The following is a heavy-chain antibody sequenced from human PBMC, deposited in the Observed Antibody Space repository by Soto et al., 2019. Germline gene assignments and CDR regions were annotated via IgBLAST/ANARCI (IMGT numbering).Heavy chain of an antibody. CDR3: AVAVAGPTAIGY. D-gene: IGHD6-19*01. Sequence: EVQLVESGGGLVQPGGSLRLSCAASGFTFSSYWMHWVRQAPGKGLVWISRINSDGSSTSYADSVKGRFTISRDNAKNTLYLQMNSLRAEDTAVYYCAVAVAGPTAIGYWGQGTLVTVSS. CDR1: GFTFSSYW. J-gene: IGHJ4*02. V-gene: IGHV3-74*01. CDR2: INSDGSST.